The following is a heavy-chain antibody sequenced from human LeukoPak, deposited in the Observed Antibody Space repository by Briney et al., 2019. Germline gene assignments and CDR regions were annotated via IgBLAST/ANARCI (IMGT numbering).Heavy chain of an antibody. CDR3: ARDRPNYYDSSGYYYGDAFDI. D-gene: IGHD3-22*01. V-gene: IGHV4-31*03. J-gene: IGHJ3*02. CDR1: GGSISSGGYY. CDR2: IYYSGST. Sequence: PSQTLSLTCTVSGGSISSGGYYWSWIRQHPGKGLERIGYIYYSGSTYYNPSLKSRVTISVDTSKNQFSLKLSSVTAADTAVYYCARDRPNYYDSSGYYYGDAFDIWGQGTMVTVSS.